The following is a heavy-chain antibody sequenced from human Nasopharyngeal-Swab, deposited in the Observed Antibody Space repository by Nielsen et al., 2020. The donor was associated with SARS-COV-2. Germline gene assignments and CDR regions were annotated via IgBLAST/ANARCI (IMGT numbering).Heavy chain of an antibody. D-gene: IGHD4/OR15-4a*01. J-gene: IGHJ6*02. Sequence: GESLKISCAASGFTFSSYWMSWVRQAPGKGLEWVANIKQEGSEKYYVDSVKGRFTISRDNAKNSLYLQMNSLRAEDTAVYYCARDIYGDNYYYYYGMDVWGQGTTVTVSS. V-gene: IGHV3-7*01. CDR2: IKQEGSEK. CDR3: ARDIYGDNYYYYYGMDV. CDR1: GFTFSSYW.